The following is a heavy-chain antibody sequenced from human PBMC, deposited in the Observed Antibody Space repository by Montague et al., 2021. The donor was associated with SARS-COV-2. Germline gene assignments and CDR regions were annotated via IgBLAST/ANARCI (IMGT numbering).Heavy chain of an antibody. J-gene: IGHJ4*02. CDR3: ARGLTDVTVILVFVGASLYFDS. Sequence: SETLSLTCAAYGASFSGHSWTWIRQPPGKGLEWIGEINHSGGTNYNPSLKSRVTISVDTSKNQFSLKLSSLTAADTAVYYCARGLTDVTVILVFVGASLYFDSWGQGALVTVSS. CDR1: GASFSGHS. V-gene: IGHV4-34*01. CDR2: INHSGGT. D-gene: IGHD3-22*01.